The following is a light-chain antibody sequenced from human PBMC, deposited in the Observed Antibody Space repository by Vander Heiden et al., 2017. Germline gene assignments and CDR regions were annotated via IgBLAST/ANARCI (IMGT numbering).Light chain of an antibody. CDR1: KLGDTY. J-gene: IGLJ2*01. CDR3: QAWDSSTHVV. CDR2: QDS. V-gene: IGLV3-1*01. Sequence: SYALTQPPSVSVSPGQTASITCSVDKLGDTYACWYQQKPGQSPVLVIYQDSKRPSGIPERFSGSNSGNTATLTISGTQAMDEADYYCQAWDSSTHVVFGGGTKLTAL.